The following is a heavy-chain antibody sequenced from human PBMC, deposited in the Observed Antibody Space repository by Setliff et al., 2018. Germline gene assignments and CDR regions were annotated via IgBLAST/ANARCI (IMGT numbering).Heavy chain of an antibody. CDR1: GGSVGNSHYY. J-gene: IGHJ6*03. D-gene: IGHD3-9*01. Sequence: SETLSLTCTVSGGSVGNSHYYWSWIRQPAGKGLEWIGRIYTTWSTNYNPSLKSRVTISLDTSKSQFFLKLNSVTAADTGVYYCARHGDYDILTGYYNPSYYYYMDVWGKGTTVTVSS. CDR2: IYTTWST. V-gene: IGHV4-61*02. CDR3: ARHGDYDILTGYYNPSYYYYMDV.